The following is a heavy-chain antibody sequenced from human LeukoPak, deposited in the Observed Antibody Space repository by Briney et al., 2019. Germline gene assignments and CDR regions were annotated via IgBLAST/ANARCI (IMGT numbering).Heavy chain of an antibody. Sequence: ASVKVSCKASGGTSSSYAISWVRQAPGQGLEWMGRIIPILGIANYAQKFQGRVTITADKSTSTAYMELSSLRSEDTAVYYCARGGYCSSTSCSQSWFDPWGQGTLVTVSS. J-gene: IGHJ5*02. CDR1: GGTSSSYA. CDR3: ARGGYCSSTSCSQSWFDP. CDR2: IIPILGIA. V-gene: IGHV1-69*04. D-gene: IGHD2-2*01.